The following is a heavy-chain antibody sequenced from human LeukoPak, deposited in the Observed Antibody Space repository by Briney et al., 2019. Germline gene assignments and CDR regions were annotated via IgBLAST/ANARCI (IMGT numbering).Heavy chain of an antibody. J-gene: IGHJ5*02. Sequence: GESLKISCKGSGYSFTSYWIGWVRQMPGKGVELMGIIYPGDSDTRYSPSFQGQVTISADKSISTAYLQWSSLKASDTAMYYCARGGGDIVVVPAAPWRINWFDPWGQGTLVTVSS. CDR2: IYPGDSDT. D-gene: IGHD2-2*01. V-gene: IGHV5-51*01. CDR1: GYSFTSYW. CDR3: ARGGGDIVVVPAAPWRINWFDP.